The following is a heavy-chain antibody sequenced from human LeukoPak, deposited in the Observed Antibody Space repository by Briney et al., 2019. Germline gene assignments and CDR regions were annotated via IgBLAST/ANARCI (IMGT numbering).Heavy chain of an antibody. Sequence: PGGSLRLSCAASGFTFSTFAMIWVRQPPGKGLEWVSSIFPSGGEIHYADSVRGRFTISRDNSKSTLSLQMNSLRPEDTAVYYCARRWSFDYWGQGTLVTVSS. CDR3: ARRWSFDY. J-gene: IGHJ4*02. D-gene: IGHD6-13*01. V-gene: IGHV3-23*01. CDR2: IFPSGGEI. CDR1: GFTFSTFA.